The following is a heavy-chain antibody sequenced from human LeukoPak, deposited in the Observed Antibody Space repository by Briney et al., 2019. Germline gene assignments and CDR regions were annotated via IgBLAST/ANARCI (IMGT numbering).Heavy chain of an antibody. CDR1: GFTFSSCA. D-gene: IGHD3-22*01. Sequence: GGSLRLSCAASGFTFSSCAMSWVRQAPGKGLEWVSAISGSGGSTYYADSVKGRFTISRDNSKNTLYLQMNSLRAEDTAVYYCAKPPRYYYDSSGLDHWGQGTLVTVSS. J-gene: IGHJ4*02. CDR3: AKPPRYYYDSSGLDH. V-gene: IGHV3-23*01. CDR2: ISGSGGST.